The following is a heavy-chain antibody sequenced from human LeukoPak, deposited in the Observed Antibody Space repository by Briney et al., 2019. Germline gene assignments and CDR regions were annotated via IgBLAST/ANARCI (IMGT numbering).Heavy chain of an antibody. CDR3: ARELISSRAAFDT. D-gene: IGHD3-10*01. Sequence: KPSETLSLTCAVYGGSLSDYLWSWIRQPPGQGLEWIGEVGHSGTTNYNPSLKSRVTISVDTSKNQFSLKLNSVTAADTAVYFCARELISSRAAFDTWGQGTVVTVSS. CDR1: GGSLSDYL. V-gene: IGHV4-34*01. CDR2: VGHSGTT. J-gene: IGHJ3*02.